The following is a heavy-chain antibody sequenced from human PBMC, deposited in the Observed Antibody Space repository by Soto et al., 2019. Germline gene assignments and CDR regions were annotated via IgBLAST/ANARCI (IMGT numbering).Heavy chain of an antibody. CDR2: INHSGST. V-gene: IGHV4-34*01. CDR1: GGSFSGYY. J-gene: IGHJ4*01. D-gene: IGHD3-9*01. Sequence: PSETLSLTCAVYGGSFSGYYWSWIRQPPGKELEWIGEINHSGSTNYNPSLKSRVTISVDTSKNQFSLKLSSVTAADTAVYYCARGRDLGHCDILNGYLFDFWGRRSLVIVSS. CDR3: ARGRDLGHCDILNGYLFDF.